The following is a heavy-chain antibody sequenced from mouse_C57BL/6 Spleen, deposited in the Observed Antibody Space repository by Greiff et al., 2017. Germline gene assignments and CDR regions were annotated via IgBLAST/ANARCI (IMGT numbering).Heavy chain of an antibody. CDR3: ARCPHYYGSSYWYFDV. J-gene: IGHJ1*03. D-gene: IGHD1-1*01. CDR2: IHPNSGST. V-gene: IGHV1-64*01. CDR1: GYTFTSYW. Sequence: QVQLKQPGAELVKPGASVKLSCKASGYTFTSYWMHWVKQRPGQGLEWIGMIHPNSGSTNYNEKFKSKATLTVDKSSSTAYMQLSSLTSEDSAVYYCARCPHYYGSSYWYFDVWGTGTTVTVSS.